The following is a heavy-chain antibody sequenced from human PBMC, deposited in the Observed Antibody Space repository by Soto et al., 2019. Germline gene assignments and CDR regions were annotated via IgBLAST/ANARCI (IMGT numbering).Heavy chain of an antibody. J-gene: IGHJ3*02. CDR3: AKDRGSGNYGVNAFDI. V-gene: IGHV3-23*01. CDR2: ISGSGGNT. CDR1: GFTFSSYA. D-gene: IGHD1-26*01. Sequence: EVQVLESGGGLVQPGGSLRLSCAASGFTFSSYAMSWVRQAPGKGLEWVSTISGSGGNTYYADSVKGRFTISRDNSKNPLYLQMNSLRGEDTAIYYCAKDRGSGNYGVNAFDIWGQGTMVTVSS.